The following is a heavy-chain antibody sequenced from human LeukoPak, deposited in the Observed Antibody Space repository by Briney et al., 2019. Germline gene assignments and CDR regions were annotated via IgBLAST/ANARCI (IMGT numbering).Heavy chain of an antibody. Sequence: ASVKVSCKASGYTFTNYAINWVRQATGQGPEWMGWMNPNSGNTGYAQKFQGRVTMTRNTSNSTAYMELSSLRSEDTAVYYCARAIASAGSNWFEPWGQGTLVTVSS. J-gene: IGHJ5*02. D-gene: IGHD6-13*01. V-gene: IGHV1-8*01. CDR3: ARAIASAGSNWFEP. CDR1: GYTFTNYA. CDR2: MNPNSGNT.